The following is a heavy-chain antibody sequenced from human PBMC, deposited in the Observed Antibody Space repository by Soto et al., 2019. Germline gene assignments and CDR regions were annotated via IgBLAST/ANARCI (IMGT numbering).Heavy chain of an antibody. CDR3: ARDGCSSTSCSVYGMDV. CDR2: IYSGGST. J-gene: IGHJ6*02. D-gene: IGHD2-2*01. V-gene: IGHV3-53*04. CDR1: GFTVSSNY. Sequence: EVQLVESGGGLVQPGGSLRLSCAASGFTVSSNYMSRVRQAPGKGLEWVSVIYSGGSTYYADSVKGRFTISRHNSKNTLYLQMNSLRAEDTAVYYCARDGCSSTSCSVYGMDVWGQGTTVTVSS.